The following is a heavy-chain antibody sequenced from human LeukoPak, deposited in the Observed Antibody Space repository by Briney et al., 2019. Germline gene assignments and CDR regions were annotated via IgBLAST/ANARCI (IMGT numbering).Heavy chain of an antibody. CDR3: ASVHSGSYYY. CDR2: IYSGGST. J-gene: IGHJ4*02. D-gene: IGHD1-26*01. V-gene: IGHV3-53*01. CDR1: GFTVSSNY. Sequence: GGFLRLSCAASGFTVSSNYMSWVRQAPGKGLEWVSVIYSGGSTYYADSVKGRFTISRDNSKNTLYLQMNSLRAEDTAVYYCASVHSGSYYYWGQGTLVTVSS.